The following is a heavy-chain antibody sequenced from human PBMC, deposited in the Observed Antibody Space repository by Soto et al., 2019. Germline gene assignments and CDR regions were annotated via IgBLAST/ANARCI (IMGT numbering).Heavy chain of an antibody. Sequence: ASETLSFTCTVSGGSIGSGDFHWSWIRQPPGKGLEWIGYIYYSGSTYYNPSLKSRLTISVDTSKSQFSLRLSSVTAADTAVYFCARAASLWGSSDYWGQGTLVTVSS. D-gene: IGHD3-10*01. CDR3: ARAASLWGSSDY. CDR2: IYYSGST. J-gene: IGHJ4*02. V-gene: IGHV4-30-4*01. CDR1: GGSIGSGDFH.